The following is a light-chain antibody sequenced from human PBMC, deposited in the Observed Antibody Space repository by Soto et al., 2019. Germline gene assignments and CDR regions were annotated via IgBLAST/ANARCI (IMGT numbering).Light chain of an antibody. V-gene: IGLV2-14*01. J-gene: IGLJ3*02. Sequence: QYALTQPASVSGSPGQSITSSCTGTSSDVGVYNYVFWYQQHPGEAPQLLIYDVSTRPSGVSNRFSGSNSGNTASLSIYGHQAEDEADYYCSSHTSRSPLEFGGGTKVTVL. CDR3: SSHTSRSPLE. CDR2: DVS. CDR1: SSDVGVYNY.